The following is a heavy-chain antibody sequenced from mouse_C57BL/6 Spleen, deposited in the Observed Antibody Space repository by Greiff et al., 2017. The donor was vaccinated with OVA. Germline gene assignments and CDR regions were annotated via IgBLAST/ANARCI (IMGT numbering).Heavy chain of an antibody. CDR3: ARDYGGSYYALDY. D-gene: IGHD1-1*01. Sequence: QVQLQQSGPELVKPGASVKISCKASGYAFSSSWMNWVKQRPGKGLEWIGRIYPGDGGTNYNGKFKGKATLTADNSSSTAYMQLSSLTSEDSAVYYCARDYGGSYYALDYWGQGTSVTVSS. V-gene: IGHV1-82*01. CDR1: GYAFSSSW. J-gene: IGHJ4*01. CDR2: IYPGDGGT.